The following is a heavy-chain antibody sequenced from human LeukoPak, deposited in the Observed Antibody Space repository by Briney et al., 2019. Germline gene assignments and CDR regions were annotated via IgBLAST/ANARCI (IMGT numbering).Heavy chain of an antibody. Sequence: SGGSLRLSCAASGFTFSSYAMSWVRQAPGKGLEWVSAISGSGGSTYYADSVKGRFTISRDNSKNTLYLQMNSLRAEDTAVYYCAKLSGWWEGCFDYWGQGTLVTVSS. J-gene: IGHJ4*02. CDR2: ISGSGGST. CDR1: GFTFSSYA. CDR3: AKLSGWWEGCFDY. D-gene: IGHD6-19*01. V-gene: IGHV3-23*01.